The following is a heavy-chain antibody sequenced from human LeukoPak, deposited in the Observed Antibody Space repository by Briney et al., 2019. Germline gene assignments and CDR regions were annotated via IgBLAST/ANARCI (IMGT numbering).Heavy chain of an antibody. D-gene: IGHD5-18*01. CDR3: TRGPIQLWLYHGMDV. CDR1: GFNFGDHA. Sequence: PGGSLRLSCTVSGFNFGDHAMSWVPQATGRGVERVGFIRSKTYGGTTEYAASVKGRFIISRDDSTSIAYLQMNSLKTEDTAVYYCTRGPIQLWLYHGMDVWGQGTTVTVSS. V-gene: IGHV3-49*04. CDR2: IRSKTYGGTT. J-gene: IGHJ6*02.